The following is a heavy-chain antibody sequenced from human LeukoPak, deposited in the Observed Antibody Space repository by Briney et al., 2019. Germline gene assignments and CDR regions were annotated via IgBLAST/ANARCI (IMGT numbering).Heavy chain of an antibody. CDR3: ARQLAAAGTAGFDY. J-gene: IGHJ4*02. CDR1: GVSISYYY. D-gene: IGHD6-13*01. V-gene: IGHV4-4*07. CDR2: IYTTGST. Sequence: PSETLSLTCSVSGVSISYYYWTWIRQPAGKGLEWIGRIYTTGSTNYNPSLKSRVTMSVDTSKNQFPLKLSSVAAADTAVYYCARQLAAAGTAGFDYWGQGTLVTVSS.